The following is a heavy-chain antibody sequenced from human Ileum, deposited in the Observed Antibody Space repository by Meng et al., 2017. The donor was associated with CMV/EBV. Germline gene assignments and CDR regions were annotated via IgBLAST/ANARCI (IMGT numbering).Heavy chain of an antibody. CDR1: GGSISSSSYY. V-gene: IGHV4-39*07. Sequence: GSLSLSCTVSGGSISSSSYYWGWIRQPPGKGLEWIGSIYYSGSTYYNPSLKSRVTISVDTSKNQFSLKLSSVTAADTAVYYCAREVRRDCSSTSCSRWVYGMDVWGQGTTVTVSS. D-gene: IGHD2-2*01. CDR3: AREVRRDCSSTSCSRWVYGMDV. CDR2: IYYSGST. J-gene: IGHJ6*02.